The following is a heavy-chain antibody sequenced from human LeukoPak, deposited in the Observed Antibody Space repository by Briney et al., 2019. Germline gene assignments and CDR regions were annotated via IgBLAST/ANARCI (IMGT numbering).Heavy chain of an antibody. V-gene: IGHV4-39*07. CDR2: IYYSGST. CDR3: AREDSSSWYPDYYYYYYMDV. D-gene: IGHD6-13*01. CDR1: GGSISSSSYY. J-gene: IGHJ6*03. Sequence: PSETLSLTCTVSGGSISSSSYYWGWIRQPPGKGLEWIGSIYYSGSTYYNPSLKSRVTISVDTSKNQFSLKLSSVTAADTAVYYCAREDSSSWYPDYYYYYYMDVWGKGTTVTISS.